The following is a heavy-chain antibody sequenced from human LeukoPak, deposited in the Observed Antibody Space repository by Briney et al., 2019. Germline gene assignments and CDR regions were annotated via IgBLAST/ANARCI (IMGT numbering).Heavy chain of an antibody. CDR3: AKEMATMNAFDI. CDR2: IYSGGST. CDR1: GFTVSSNY. J-gene: IGHJ3*02. Sequence: PGGSLRLSCAASGFTVSSNYMSWVRQAPGKGLEWVSVIYSGGSTDYKDSVKDRFIISRDNSKNTLHLQMNSLRAEDTAVYYCAKEMATMNAFDIWGQGTMVTVSS. V-gene: IGHV3-66*01. D-gene: IGHD5-24*01.